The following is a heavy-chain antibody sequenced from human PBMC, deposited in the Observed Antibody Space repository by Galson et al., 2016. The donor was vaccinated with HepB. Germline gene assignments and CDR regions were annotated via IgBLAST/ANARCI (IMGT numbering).Heavy chain of an antibody. J-gene: IGHJ4*02. D-gene: IGHD2-15*01. V-gene: IGHV1-46*02. CDR1: GYTFNSHY. Sequence: SVKVSCKASGYTFNSHYMHWARQAPGQGLEWMGIMNPSGGATSYPQKFRGRITMTRDTSTNTVYMEPSSLRSKDTAGCSCARVPPFCSWGRCYRDAYNCPNYWGQGTLVTVAS. CDR2: MNPSGGAT. CDR3: ARVPPFCSWGRCYRDAYNCPNY.